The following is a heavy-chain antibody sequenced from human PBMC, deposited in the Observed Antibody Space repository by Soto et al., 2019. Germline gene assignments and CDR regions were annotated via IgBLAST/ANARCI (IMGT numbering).Heavy chain of an antibody. CDR1: GGSISGGVYY. CDR3: ARGSGWADFGF. J-gene: IGHJ4*02. Sequence: QVQLQESGPGLVKPSQTLSLTCSVSGGSISGGVYYWSWIRQHPGKGLEWIGYIYYSGSTYYNPSLKSRLTISVDTSKNQFSLKLSSVTAADTAVYYCARGSGWADFGFWGQGTLVTVSS. D-gene: IGHD1-26*01. CDR2: IYYSGST. V-gene: IGHV4-31*03.